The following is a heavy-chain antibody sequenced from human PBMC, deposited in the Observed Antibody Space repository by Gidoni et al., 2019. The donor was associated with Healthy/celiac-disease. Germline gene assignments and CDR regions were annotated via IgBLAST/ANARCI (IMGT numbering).Heavy chain of an antibody. J-gene: IGHJ4*02. CDR3: ARETFYYGSGIDY. CDR2: IKQDGSEK. Sequence: EVQLVESGGGLVQPGGSLRLSCAASGFTFSSYWMSWVRQAPGKGLEWVANIKQDGSEKYYVDSVKGRFTISRDNAKNSLYLQMNILRAEDTAVYYCARETFYYGSGIDYWGQGTLVTVSS. D-gene: IGHD3-10*01. CDR1: GFTFSSYW. V-gene: IGHV3-7*03.